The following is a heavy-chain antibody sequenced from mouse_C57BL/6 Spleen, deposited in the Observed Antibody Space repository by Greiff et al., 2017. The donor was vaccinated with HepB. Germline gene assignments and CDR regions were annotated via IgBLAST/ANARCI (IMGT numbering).Heavy chain of an antibody. J-gene: IGHJ1*03. CDR3: ASYYGSSVDWDVDV. CDR2: IDPNSGGT. Sequence: QVQLQQSGAELVKPGASVKLSCKASGYTFTSYWMHWVKQRPGRGLAWIGRIDPNSGGTKYHEKFKSKATLTVDKPSSTAYMQLSSLTSEDSAVYYCASYYGSSVDWDVDVWGTGTTVTVSS. V-gene: IGHV1-72*01. CDR1: GYTFTSYW. D-gene: IGHD1-1*01.